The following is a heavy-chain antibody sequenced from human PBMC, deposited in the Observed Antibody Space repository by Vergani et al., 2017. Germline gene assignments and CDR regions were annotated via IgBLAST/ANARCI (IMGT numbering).Heavy chain of an antibody. CDR2: ISCSGVSA. CDR3: AKQYFVSGNYLFDY. V-gene: IGHV3-23*01. J-gene: IGHJ4*02. Sequence: EVQLLESGGGLVQPWGSLRLTCAASEFTFRNYAMNLVRQAPGKGLEWVSGISCSGVSAYYTDSVKGRFTISRDNSKNMLFLQMNNLRTEDRAIYYCAKQYFVSGNYLFDYWGQGTLVTVSS. D-gene: IGHD3-10*01. CDR1: EFTFRNYA.